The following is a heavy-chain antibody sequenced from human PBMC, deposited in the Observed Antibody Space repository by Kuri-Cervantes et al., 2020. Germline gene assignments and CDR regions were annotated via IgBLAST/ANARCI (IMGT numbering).Heavy chain of an antibody. D-gene: IGHD3-22*01. Sequence: GGSLRLSCAASGFTFSNSDMNWVRQAPGKGLEYVSAISGSGDNTYYADSVKGRFTISRDNSKNTLYLQMNSLRAEDTAVYYCAKTTAQVAPWFDRHFDLWGRGTLVTVSS. CDR1: GFTFSNSD. J-gene: IGHJ2*01. V-gene: IGHV3-23*01. CDR2: ISGSGDNT. CDR3: AKTTAQVAPWFDRHFDL.